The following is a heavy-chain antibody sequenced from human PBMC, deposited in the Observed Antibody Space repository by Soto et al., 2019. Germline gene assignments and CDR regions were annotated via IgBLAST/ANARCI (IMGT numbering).Heavy chain of an antibody. Sequence: QVQLQESGPGLVKPSQTLSLTCTVSGGSISSGAYYWSWIRQHPGKGLEWIGYIYYSGSTYYNPSLERRVTISLGTSKTQFSLKLSSVTAADTAVYYCAIYDSSGSRGFQHWGQGTLVTVSS. CDR2: IYYSGST. CDR3: AIYDSSGSRGFQH. J-gene: IGHJ1*01. V-gene: IGHV4-31*03. CDR1: GGSISSGAYY. D-gene: IGHD3-22*01.